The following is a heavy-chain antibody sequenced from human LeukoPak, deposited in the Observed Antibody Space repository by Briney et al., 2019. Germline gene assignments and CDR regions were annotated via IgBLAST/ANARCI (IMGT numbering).Heavy chain of an antibody. CDR2: INHSGST. J-gene: IGHJ2*01. D-gene: IGHD3-10*01. CDR3: ARGRVTMVRGVRKNWYFDL. Sequence: PSETLSLTCAVYGGPLSGYYWSWIRQPPGKGLEWIGEINHSGSTNYNPSLKSRVTISVDTSKNQFSLKLSSVTAADTAVYYCARGRVTMVRGVRKNWYFDLWGRGTLVTVSS. V-gene: IGHV4-34*01. CDR1: GGPLSGYY.